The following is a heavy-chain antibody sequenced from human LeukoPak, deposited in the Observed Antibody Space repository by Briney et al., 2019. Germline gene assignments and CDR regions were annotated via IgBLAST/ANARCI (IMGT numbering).Heavy chain of an antibody. CDR3: ARPGTTSAPGYYFDY. CDR2: IYYSGST. V-gene: IGHV4-39*01. Sequence: SETLSLTCTVSGGSISSSSYYWGWIRQPPGEGLEWIGSIYYSGSTYYNPSLKSRGTISVDTSKNQFSLKLSSVTAADTAVYYCARPGTTSAPGYYFDYWGQGTLVTVSS. CDR1: GGSISSSSYY. D-gene: IGHD1-7*01. J-gene: IGHJ4*02.